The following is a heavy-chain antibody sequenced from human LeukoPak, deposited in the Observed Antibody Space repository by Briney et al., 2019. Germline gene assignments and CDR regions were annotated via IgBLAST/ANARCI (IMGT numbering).Heavy chain of an antibody. V-gene: IGHV3-7*03. Sequence: GGSLRLSCAASGFTFSRYWITWVRQAPGKGLEWVANIKQDESEKYYVDSVKGRFTISRDNAKNSLYLQMNSLRAEDTAVYYCARVPRGGSSHYFDYWGQGTLVTVSS. J-gene: IGHJ4*02. CDR1: GFTFSRYW. CDR3: ARVPRGGSSHYFDY. D-gene: IGHD6-13*01. CDR2: IKQDESEK.